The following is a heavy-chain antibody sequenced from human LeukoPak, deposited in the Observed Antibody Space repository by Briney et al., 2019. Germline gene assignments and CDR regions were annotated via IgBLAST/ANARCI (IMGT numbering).Heavy chain of an antibody. CDR1: GGSISSYY. CDR3: AREGKITMVRGVIRYYYMDV. Sequence: ASETLSLTCTVSGGSISSYYWSWIRQPPGKGLEWIGYIYYSGSTNYNPSLKSRVTISVDTSKNQFSLKLSSVTAADTAVYYCAREGKITMVRGVIRYYYMDVWGKGTTVTISS. V-gene: IGHV4-59*12. J-gene: IGHJ6*03. CDR2: IYYSGST. D-gene: IGHD3-10*01.